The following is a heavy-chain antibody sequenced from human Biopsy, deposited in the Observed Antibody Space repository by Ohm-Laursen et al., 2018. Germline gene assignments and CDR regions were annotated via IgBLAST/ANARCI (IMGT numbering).Heavy chain of an antibody. V-gene: IGHV1-69*06. J-gene: IGHJ5*02. Sequence: SSVKVSCKASGGMFDRYTTNWLRQAPGQGLQWMGGIMSLYNTTNYAQKFWDRITVTADKSTGTATLDLRSLTSEDTAVYYCAGGAAKGYPYDHWGQGTLVTVSS. CDR1: GGMFDRYT. CDR3: AGGAAKGYPYDH. D-gene: IGHD6-13*01. CDR2: IMSLYNTT.